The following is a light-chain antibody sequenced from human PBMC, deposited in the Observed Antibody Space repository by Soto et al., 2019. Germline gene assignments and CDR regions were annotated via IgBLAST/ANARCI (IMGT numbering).Light chain of an antibody. CDR2: GAS. V-gene: IGKV3-15*01. J-gene: IGKJ4*01. Sequence: EIVLTQSPATLSVSPGKRATLSCRVSQSISSDLAWYQQRPGQAPRLLIYGASTRATGIPARFSGSRSGTEFTLTISSLQSEDFAVYYCQQYSSWPPLTFGGGTKVEIK. CDR1: QSISSD. CDR3: QQYSSWPPLT.